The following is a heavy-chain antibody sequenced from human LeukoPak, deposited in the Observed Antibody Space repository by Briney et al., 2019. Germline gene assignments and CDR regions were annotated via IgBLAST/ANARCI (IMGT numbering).Heavy chain of an antibody. CDR3: ARLFAEYYDFWSGYPWRGFDP. CDR1: GGSISSSSNY. J-gene: IGHJ5*02. Sequence: SETLSLTCTVSGGSISSSSNYWGWIRQPPGKGLEWIGSIYYSGSTYYTPSRNSRVTISVDTSKSQFSLKLSSVTAADTAVYYCARLFAEYYDFWSGYPWRGFDPWGQGTLVTVSS. V-gene: IGHV4-39*01. CDR2: IYYSGST. D-gene: IGHD3-3*01.